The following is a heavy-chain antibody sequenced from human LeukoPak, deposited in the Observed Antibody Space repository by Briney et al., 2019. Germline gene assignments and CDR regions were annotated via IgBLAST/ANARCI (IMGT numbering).Heavy chain of an antibody. CDR1: GSTFRSHT. CDR2: VSSAGYTT. V-gene: IGHV3-74*01. CDR3: AREQGALDS. J-gene: IGHJ4*02. Sequence: GGSLRLSCAASGSTFRSHTMNWVRQAPGKGLVWVSHVSSAGYTTRYADSVKGRFTISRDNAKNTLYLQMNSLRAEDTAVYYCAREQGALDSWGQGTLVTVSS.